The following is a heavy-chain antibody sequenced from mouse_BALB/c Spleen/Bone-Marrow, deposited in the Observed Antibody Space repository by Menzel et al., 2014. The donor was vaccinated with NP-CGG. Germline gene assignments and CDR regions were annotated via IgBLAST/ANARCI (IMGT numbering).Heavy chain of an antibody. Sequence: QVQLKESGPELVKPGASVKISCKASGYTFTDYYINWVKQKPGQGLERIGWIYPGSGNTKYNEKFKGKATLTVDTSSSTAYMQLSSLTSEDTAVYFCAREPYYGYYFDYWGQGTTLTVSS. V-gene: IGHV1-84*02. J-gene: IGHJ2*01. CDR2: IYPGSGNT. CDR1: GYTFTDYY. CDR3: AREPYYGYYFDY. D-gene: IGHD1-1*01.